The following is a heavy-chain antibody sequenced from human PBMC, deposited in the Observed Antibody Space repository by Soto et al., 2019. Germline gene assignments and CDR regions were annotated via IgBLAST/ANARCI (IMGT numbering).Heavy chain of an antibody. J-gene: IGHJ1*01. CDR3: ARAYGSSWWINEYFQH. D-gene: IGHD6-13*01. CDR1: GFSLSTSGVG. V-gene: IGHV2-5*01. CDR2: IYWNDDK. Sequence: ESGPTLVNPTQTLTLTCTFSGFSLSTSGVGVGWIRQPPGKALEWLALIYWNDDKRYSPSLKSRLTITKDTSKNQVVLTMTNMDPVDTATYYCARAYGSSWWINEYFQHWGQGTLVTVSS.